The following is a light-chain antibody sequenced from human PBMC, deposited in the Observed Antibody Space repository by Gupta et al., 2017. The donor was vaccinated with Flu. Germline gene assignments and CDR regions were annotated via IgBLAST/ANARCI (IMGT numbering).Light chain of an antibody. J-gene: IGKJ2*01. CDR1: QSVSNQ. CDR3: QQRSGLPMYT. V-gene: IGKV3-11*01. CDR2: DAS. Sequence: EIVLTQSPVTLSLSPGDSAILSCRASQSVSNQLAWYQQRPGQPPRLLMYDASRRAAGIPARFSGSGSGTDFTLTITTLGPEDFAVYYCQQRSGLPMYTFGQGTKLEIK.